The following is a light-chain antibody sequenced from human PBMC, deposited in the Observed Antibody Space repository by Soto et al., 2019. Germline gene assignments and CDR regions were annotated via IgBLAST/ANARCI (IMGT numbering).Light chain of an antibody. V-gene: IGKV3-11*01. J-gene: IGKJ4*01. CDR3: QQRSDWPST. CDR1: QSVSRY. Sequence: EIVLTQSPATLSLSPGERATLSCRASQSVSRYLAWYQQKPGQAPRLLIYDASNRATSIPARLSGSGSGTDFTLTISVLEPEDFAVYYCQQRSDWPSTFGGGTKVQIK. CDR2: DAS.